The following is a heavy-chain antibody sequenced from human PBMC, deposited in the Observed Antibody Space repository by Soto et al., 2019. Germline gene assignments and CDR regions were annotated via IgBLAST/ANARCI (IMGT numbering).Heavy chain of an antibody. D-gene: IGHD3-22*01. CDR2: IYHSGST. V-gene: IGHV4-4*02. CDR3: ARSPDSSGYYHGWYYYGMYV. Sequence: PSETLSLTCAVSGGSISSSNWWSWVRQPPGKGLDWIGEIYHSGSTNYSPSLKSRVTISVDKSKNQFSLKLSSVTAADTAVYYCARSPDSSGYYHGWYYYGMYVWGQGSTVTVSS. CDR1: GGSISSSNW. J-gene: IGHJ6*02.